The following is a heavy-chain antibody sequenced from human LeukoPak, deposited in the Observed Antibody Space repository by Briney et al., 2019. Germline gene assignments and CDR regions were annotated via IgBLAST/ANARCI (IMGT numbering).Heavy chain of an antibody. CDR2: MNPNSGNT. V-gene: IGHV1-8*01. J-gene: IGHJ5*02. Sequence: ASVKVSCKASGYTSTSYDINWVRQATGQGLEWMGWMNPNSGNTGYAQKFQDRVTMTRNTSISTAYMELSSLRSEDTAVYYCARRKGVVVPAALFDPWGQGTLVTVSS. CDR1: GYTSTSYD. CDR3: ARRKGVVVPAALFDP. D-gene: IGHD2-2*01.